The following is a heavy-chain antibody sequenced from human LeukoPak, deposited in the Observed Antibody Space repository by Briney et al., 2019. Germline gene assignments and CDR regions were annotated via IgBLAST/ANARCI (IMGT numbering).Heavy chain of an antibody. CDR1: GGTFSSYA. D-gene: IGHD2-15*01. CDR2: IIPILGIA. Sequence: ASVKVSCKASGGTFSSYAISWVRQAPGQGLEWMGRIIPILGIANYAQKFQGRVTITADKPTSTAYMELSSLRSEDTAVYYCAREVVAATPYYFDYWGQGTLVTVSS. CDR3: AREVVAATPYYFDY. V-gene: IGHV1-69*04. J-gene: IGHJ4*02.